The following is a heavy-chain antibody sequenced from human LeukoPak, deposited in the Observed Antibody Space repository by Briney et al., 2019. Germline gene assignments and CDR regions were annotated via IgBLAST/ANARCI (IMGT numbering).Heavy chain of an antibody. J-gene: IGHJ4*02. V-gene: IGHV3-23*01. CDR1: GFTFSSYA. CDR3: AKANDFWSGDFDY. CDR2: ISGSGGST. Sequence: WGSLRLSCAVSGFTFSSYAMSWVRQAPGKGLEWVSAISGSGGSTYYADSVKGRFTISRDNSKNTLYLQMNSLRAEDTAVYYCAKANDFWSGDFDYWGQGTLVTVSS. D-gene: IGHD3-3*01.